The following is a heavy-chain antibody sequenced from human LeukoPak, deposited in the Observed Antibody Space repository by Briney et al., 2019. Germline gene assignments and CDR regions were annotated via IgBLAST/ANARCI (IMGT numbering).Heavy chain of an antibody. D-gene: IGHD2/OR15-2a*01. Sequence: GGSLRLSCAASGFSFSNSAMNWVRQAPGKGLEWVSGISGSADATYYADSVRGRFTISRDNSKNTLYLQMNSLRAEDTAVYYCAKDRWRTTTSAFDYWGQGTLVTVSS. CDR1: GFSFSNSA. J-gene: IGHJ4*02. CDR3: AKDRWRTTTSAFDY. CDR2: ISGSADAT. V-gene: IGHV3-23*01.